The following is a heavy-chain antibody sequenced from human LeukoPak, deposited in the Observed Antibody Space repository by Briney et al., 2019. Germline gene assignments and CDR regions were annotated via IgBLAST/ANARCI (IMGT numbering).Heavy chain of an antibody. J-gene: IGHJ6*02. CDR3: ARDASRYDCSGGSCYHRPLNGMDV. CDR2: ICSGGNT. CDR1: GGSVSSSYY. Sequence: PSETLSLTCTVSGGSVSSSYYWGWIRQPPGKGLEWIGSICSGGNTCYNPSLESRVTISVDSSRSHFFLQLTPVTAADTAVYYCARDASRYDCSGGSCYHRPLNGMDVWGQGTTVTVSS. D-gene: IGHD2-15*01. V-gene: IGHV4-39*07.